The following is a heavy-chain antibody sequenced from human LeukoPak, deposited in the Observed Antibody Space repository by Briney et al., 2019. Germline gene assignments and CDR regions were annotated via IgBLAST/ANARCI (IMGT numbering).Heavy chain of an antibody. Sequence: ASVKVSCKASGYTFTNYGISWVRQAPGQGLEWMGWISAYNGKTNYAQNLQGRVTMTTDTSTSTAYMELRSLRSDDTAVYYCAKVANYYYGSETYYFFEHWGQGTPVTASS. D-gene: IGHD3-10*01. CDR2: ISAYNGKT. CDR1: GYTFTNYG. V-gene: IGHV1-18*01. CDR3: AKVANYYYGSETYYFFEH. J-gene: IGHJ4*02.